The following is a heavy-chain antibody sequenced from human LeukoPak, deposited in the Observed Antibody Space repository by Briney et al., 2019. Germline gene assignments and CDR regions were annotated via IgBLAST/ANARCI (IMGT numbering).Heavy chain of an antibody. CDR2: IKQDGSAK. CDR3: ARDLSWGGPGGLSNY. CDR1: GFTFTNYW. V-gene: IGHV3-7*03. Sequence: GGSLRLSCVASGFTFTNYWMSWVRQAPGKGLEWVANIKQDGSAKYYVDSVKGRFTISRDNAKNSLYLQMNSLRADDTAVYYCARDLSWGGPGGLSNYWGQGTLVTVSS. D-gene: IGHD2-21*01. J-gene: IGHJ4*02.